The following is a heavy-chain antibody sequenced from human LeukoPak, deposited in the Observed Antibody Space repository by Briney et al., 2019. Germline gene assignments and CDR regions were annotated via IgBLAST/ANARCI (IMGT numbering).Heavy chain of an antibody. Sequence: GASVRVSCKASGYTFTGHYMHWVRQAPGQGLEWMGWISAYNGNTNYAQKLQGRVTMTTDTSTSTAYMELRSLRSDDTAVYYCAREWQQLDYWGQGTLVTVSS. J-gene: IGHJ4*02. CDR1: GYTFTGHY. V-gene: IGHV1-18*04. CDR3: AREWQQLDY. D-gene: IGHD6-13*01. CDR2: ISAYNGNT.